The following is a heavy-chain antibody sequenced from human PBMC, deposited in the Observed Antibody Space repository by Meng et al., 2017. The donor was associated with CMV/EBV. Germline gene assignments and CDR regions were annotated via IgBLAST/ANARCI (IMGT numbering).Heavy chain of an antibody. D-gene: IGHD6-19*01. Sequence: QVQLIQSGAEVKKPGASVKVSCETSGFTFSDYYIHWVRQAPGQGLEWMGWINSNNDATNYARNFQGRVTMTKDTSINTAYMELSGLVSDGTAIYYCVSSSGWSLFDCWGQGPLVTVAS. J-gene: IGHJ4*02. CDR1: GFTFSDYY. V-gene: IGHV1-2*02. CDR3: VSSSGWSLFDC. CDR2: INSNNDAT.